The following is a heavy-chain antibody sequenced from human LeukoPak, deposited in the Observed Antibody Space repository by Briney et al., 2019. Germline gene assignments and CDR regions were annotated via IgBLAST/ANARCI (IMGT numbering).Heavy chain of an antibody. V-gene: IGHV3-30*18. CDR1: GFSFLHYG. D-gene: IGHD2-15*01. CDR2: ISSDGSKE. Sequence: GRSLRLSCAASGFSFLHYGMHWVRQAPGEGLEWVAFISSDGSKEYYADSVKGRFTISRDNSKNTLYLHVNSPRAEDTAVFFCAKDGYCSGGSCYANFFDRWGQGTLVTVSS. CDR3: AKDGYCSGGSCYANFFDR. J-gene: IGHJ4*02.